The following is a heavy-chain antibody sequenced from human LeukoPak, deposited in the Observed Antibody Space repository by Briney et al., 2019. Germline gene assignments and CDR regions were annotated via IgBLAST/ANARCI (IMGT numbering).Heavy chain of an antibody. Sequence: PSETLSLTCTVSGGSVSSGSYYWSWIRQPPGKGLEWIGYIYYSGSTNYNPSLKSRVTISVDTSKNQFSLKLSSVTAADTAVYYCARGPYYDFWSGYPYYFDYWGQGTLVTVSS. CDR2: IYYSGST. CDR3: ARGPYYDFWSGYPYYFDY. V-gene: IGHV4-61*01. D-gene: IGHD3-3*01. CDR1: GGSVSSGSYY. J-gene: IGHJ4*02.